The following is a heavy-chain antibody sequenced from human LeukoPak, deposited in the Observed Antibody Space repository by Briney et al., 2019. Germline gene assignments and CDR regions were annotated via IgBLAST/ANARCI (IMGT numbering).Heavy chain of an antibody. CDR3: ASGGNYYYYMDV. D-gene: IGHD3-16*01. Sequence: SETLSLTCAVSGYSISSGYYWGWIRQTPGKGLEWIGSIYQSGNTYYNPSLKSRVTISVDTPENQFSLKVTSVTAADTAVYYCASGGNYYYYMDVWGKGTTVTASS. V-gene: IGHV4-38-2*01. CDR1: GYSISSGYY. CDR2: IYQSGNT. J-gene: IGHJ6*03.